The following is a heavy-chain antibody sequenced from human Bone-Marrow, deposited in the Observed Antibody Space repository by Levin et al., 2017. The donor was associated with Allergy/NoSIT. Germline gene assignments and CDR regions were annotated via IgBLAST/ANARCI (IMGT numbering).Heavy chain of an antibody. J-gene: IGHJ5*02. D-gene: IGHD4-17*01. CDR2: ISSSSSYI. CDR1: GFTFSSYS. Sequence: GGSLRLSCAASGFTFSSYSMNWVRQAPGKGLEWVSSISSSSSYIYYADSVKGRFTISRDNAKNSLYLQMNSLRAEDTAVYYCARDVDYGDYSWFDPWGQGTLVTVSS. V-gene: IGHV3-21*01. CDR3: ARDVDYGDYSWFDP.